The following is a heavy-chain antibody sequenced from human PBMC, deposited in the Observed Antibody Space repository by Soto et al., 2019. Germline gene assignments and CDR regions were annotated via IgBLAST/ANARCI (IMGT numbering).Heavy chain of an antibody. CDR2: INPSGGST. V-gene: IGHV1-46*01. J-gene: IGHJ4*02. D-gene: IGHD3-22*01. Sequence: GASVKVSCKASGYTFTSYYMHWVRQAPGQGLEWMGIINPSGGSTSYAQKFQGRVTMTRDTSTSTVYMELSSLRSEDTAVYYCASDHFTGYPPDYYDSSGYYHWGQGTLVTVSS. CDR3: ASDHFTGYPPDYYDSSGYYH. CDR1: GYTFTSYY.